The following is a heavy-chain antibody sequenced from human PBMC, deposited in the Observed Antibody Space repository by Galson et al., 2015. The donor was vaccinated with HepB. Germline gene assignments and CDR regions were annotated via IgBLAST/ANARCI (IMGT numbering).Heavy chain of an antibody. CDR2: ISSSSRYI. Sequence: SLRLSCAASGFTFRSYSMNWVRQAPGKGLEWVSSISSSSRYIYYADSVKGRFTISRDNAKNSLFLQMNSLRAEDTAVYCCARDSRPDFGSGSFYPNWFDPWGQGTLVTVSS. CDR1: GFTFRSYS. D-gene: IGHD3-10*01. CDR3: ARDSRPDFGSGSFYPNWFDP. V-gene: IGHV3-21*01. J-gene: IGHJ5*02.